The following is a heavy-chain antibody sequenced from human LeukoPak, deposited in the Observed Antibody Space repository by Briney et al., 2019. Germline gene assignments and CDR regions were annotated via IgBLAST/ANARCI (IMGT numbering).Heavy chain of an antibody. D-gene: IGHD3-10*01. J-gene: IGHJ4*02. CDR2: ISGGGGST. CDR1: GFTFSSYG. Sequence: GGTLRLSCAASGFTFSSYGMSWVRQAPGKGLEWVSAISGGGGSTYYADSVKGRFTISRDNSKNTLYLQMNSLRAEDTAVYYCAKARTYYYGSGSYYGDYWGQGTLVTVSS. CDR3: AKARTYYYGSGSYYGDY. V-gene: IGHV3-23*01.